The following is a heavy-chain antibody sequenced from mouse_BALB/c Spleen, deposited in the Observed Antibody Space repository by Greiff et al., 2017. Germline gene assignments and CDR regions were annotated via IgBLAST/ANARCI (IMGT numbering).Heavy chain of an antibody. CDR3: ASQVAPYYFDD. CDR1: GFTFSSYA. V-gene: IGHV5-9-3*01. CDR2: ISSGGSYT. D-gene: IGHD1-1*01. J-gene: IGHJ2*01. Sequence: EVKLVESGGGLVKPGGSLKLSCAASGFTFSSYAMSWVRQTPEKRLEWVATISSGGSYTYYPDSVKGRFTISRDNAKNTLYLQMSSLRSEDTAMYYCASQVAPYYFDDWGQGTTLTVAS.